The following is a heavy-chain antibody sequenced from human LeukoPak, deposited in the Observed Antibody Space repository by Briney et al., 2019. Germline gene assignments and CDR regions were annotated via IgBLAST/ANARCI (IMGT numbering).Heavy chain of an antibody. V-gene: IGHV3-7*01. D-gene: IGHD4-23*01. Sequence: GGSLRLSCAASGFTFSTYWMSWVRQAPGKGLEWVANIEQDGSKKYYVDSVKGRFTISRDNSKNSLYLQMNSLRAEDTAVYYCAKSLGGNWHDAFDIRGQGTMVTVSS. J-gene: IGHJ3*02. CDR1: GFTFSTYW. CDR2: IEQDGSKK. CDR3: AKSLGGNWHDAFDI.